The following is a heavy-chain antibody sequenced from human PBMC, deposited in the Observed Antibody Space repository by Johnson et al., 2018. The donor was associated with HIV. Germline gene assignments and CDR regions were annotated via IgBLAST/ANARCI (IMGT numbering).Heavy chain of an antibody. CDR3: ASTRLGAFDI. V-gene: IGHV3-30*02. CDR1: GFTFSRFG. CDR2: IRYDGSDK. D-gene: IGHD6-6*01. Sequence: QVQLVESGGGVVQPGGSLRLSCVASGFTFSRFGMHWVRQAPGKGLEWVAFIRYDGSDKYYADSVKGRFTISRDNSKNTLYLQMDSLRVEDTAVYYCASTRLGAFDIWGQGTMVTVSS. J-gene: IGHJ3*02.